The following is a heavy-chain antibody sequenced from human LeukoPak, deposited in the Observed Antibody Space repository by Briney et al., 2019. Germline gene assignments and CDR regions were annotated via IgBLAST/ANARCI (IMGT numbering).Heavy chain of an antibody. D-gene: IGHD2-2*02. J-gene: IGHJ5*02. CDR3: ARSKYCSSTSCYTYNWFDP. Sequence: PSQTLSLTCTVSGGSISSGGYYWSWVRQHPGKGLGWIGYIYYSGSTYYNPSLKSRVTISVDTSKNQFSLKLSSVTAADTAVYYCARSKYCSSTSCYTYNWFDPWGQGTLVTVSS. CDR1: GGSISSGGYY. V-gene: IGHV4-31*03. CDR2: IYYSGST.